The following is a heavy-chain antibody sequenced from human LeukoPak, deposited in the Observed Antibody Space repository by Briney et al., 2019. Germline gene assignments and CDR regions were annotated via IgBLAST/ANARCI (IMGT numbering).Heavy chain of an antibody. CDR1: GGSISSYY. J-gene: IGHJ4*02. CDR2: IYTSGST. D-gene: IGHD3-22*01. V-gene: IGHV4-4*07. Sequence: SETLSLTCTVSGGSISSYYWSWIRQPAGKGLEWIGRIYTSGSTNYNPSLKSRVTMSVDTSKNQFSLKLSSVTAADTAVYYFARDLGYYDSPALTPTRGQGTLVTVSS. CDR3: ARDLGYYDSPALTPT.